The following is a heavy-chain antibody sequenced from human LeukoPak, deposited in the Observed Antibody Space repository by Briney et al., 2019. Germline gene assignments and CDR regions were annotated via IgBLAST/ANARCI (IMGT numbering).Heavy chain of an antibody. V-gene: IGHV1-2*06. CDR1: GYTFTGYY. Sequence: ASVKVSCKASGYTFTGYYMHWVRQAPGQGLEWMGRINPDSGVTNYAQRFQGRVTMTRDTSISTAYMELSRLRSDDTAVFYCARDHSSSSYYYMDVWGKGTTVTVSS. D-gene: IGHD6-6*01. J-gene: IGHJ6*03. CDR3: ARDHSSSSYYYMDV. CDR2: INPDSGVT.